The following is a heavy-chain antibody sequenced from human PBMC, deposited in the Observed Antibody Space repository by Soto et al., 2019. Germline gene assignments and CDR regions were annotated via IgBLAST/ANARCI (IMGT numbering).Heavy chain of an antibody. J-gene: IGHJ4*02. V-gene: IGHV4-39*01. Sequence: SETLSLTCTVSGGSISSSSYYWGWIRQPPGKGLEWIGSIYYSGSTYYNPSLKSRVTISVDTSENQFSLKLSSVTAADSAVYYCSRHLKGGWQSPYYFDYWGQGTLVTVSS. CDR3: SRHLKGGWQSPYYFDY. CDR1: GGSISSSSYY. CDR2: IYYSGST. D-gene: IGHD6-19*01.